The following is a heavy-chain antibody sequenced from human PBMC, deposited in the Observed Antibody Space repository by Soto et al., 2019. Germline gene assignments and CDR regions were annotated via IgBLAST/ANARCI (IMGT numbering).Heavy chain of an antibody. CDR2: INDNGGNK. CDR3: ARARYSSGWYGPGYYYGMAV. D-gene: IGHD6-19*01. V-gene: IGHV3-23*01. J-gene: IGHJ6*02. Sequence: PGGSLGLACAASEVTFSNYAMSVVRQAPGKGLEWVSSINDNGGNKYYADSVKGRFTISRDNAKNTLYLQINSLRAEDTAVYYCARARYSSGWYGPGYYYGMAVWGQGTTVTVSS. CDR1: EVTFSNYA.